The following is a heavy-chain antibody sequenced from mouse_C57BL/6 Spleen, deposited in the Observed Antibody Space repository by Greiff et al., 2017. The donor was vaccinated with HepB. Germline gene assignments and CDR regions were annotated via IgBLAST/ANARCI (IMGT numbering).Heavy chain of an antibody. CDR2: ILPGSGST. Sequence: VQLQESGAELMKPGASVKLSCKATGYTFTGYWIEWVKQRPGHGLEWIGEILPGSGSTNYNEKFKGKATFTADTSSNTAYMQLSSLTTEDSAIYYCARRGASYSNYLLYYAMDYWGQGTSVTVSS. CDR1: GYTFTGYW. CDR3: ARRGASYSNYLLYYAMDY. V-gene: IGHV1-9*01. D-gene: IGHD2-5*01. J-gene: IGHJ4*01.